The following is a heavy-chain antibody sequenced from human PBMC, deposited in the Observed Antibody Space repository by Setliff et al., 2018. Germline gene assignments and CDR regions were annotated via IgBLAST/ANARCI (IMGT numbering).Heavy chain of an antibody. V-gene: IGHV1-46*01. Sequence: ASVKVSCKASGYTFTSYDIHWVRQAPGQGLEWMGIINPTSGGRRYTQKFQGRVILTRDTSTSTVYMELSGLSSQDTAVYYCARDGERYSGSSWLDSWGQGTLVTVSS. D-gene: IGHD6-6*01. J-gene: IGHJ5*01. CDR2: INPTSGGR. CDR3: ARDGERYSGSSWLDS. CDR1: GYTFTSYD.